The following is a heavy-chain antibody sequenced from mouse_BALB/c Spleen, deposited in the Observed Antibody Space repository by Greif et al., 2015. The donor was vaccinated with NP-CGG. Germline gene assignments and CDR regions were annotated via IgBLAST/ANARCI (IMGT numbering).Heavy chain of an antibody. V-gene: IGHV1-14*01. CDR3: ARFYPYYYAMDY. CDR1: GYTFTSYV. J-gene: IGHJ4*01. CDR2: INPYSDGT. Sequence: VQLKESGPELVKPGASVKMSCKASGYTFTSYVMHWVKQKPGQGLEWIGYINPYSDGTKYNEKFKGKATLTSDKSSSTAYMELSSLTSEDSAVYYCARFYPYYYAMDYWGQGTSVTVSS.